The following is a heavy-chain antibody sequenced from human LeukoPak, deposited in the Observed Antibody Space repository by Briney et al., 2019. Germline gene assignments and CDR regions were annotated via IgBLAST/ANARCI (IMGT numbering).Heavy chain of an antibody. CDR2: INHSGST. Sequence: SETLSLTCTVSGGSISSYYWSWIRQPPGKGLEWIGEINHSGSTNYNPSLKSRVTISVDTSKNQFSLKLSSVTAADTAVYYCARPGPAAWRSWFDPWGQGTLVTVSS. CDR3: ARPGPAAWRSWFDP. CDR1: GGSISSYY. V-gene: IGHV4-34*01. J-gene: IGHJ5*02. D-gene: IGHD2-2*01.